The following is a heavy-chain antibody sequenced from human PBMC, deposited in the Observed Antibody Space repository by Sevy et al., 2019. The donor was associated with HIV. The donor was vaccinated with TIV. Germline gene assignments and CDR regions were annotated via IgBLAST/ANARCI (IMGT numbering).Heavy chain of an antibody. D-gene: IGHD3-3*01. Sequence: GGSLRLSCAASGFTFSDYYMSWIRQAPGKGLEWVSYISSSGSNIYYADSVKGRFTVSRDNAKNSMYFQMNSLRAEDTALYYCARDLHRGLSGSTSGYWGQGTLVTVSS. CDR1: GFTFSDYY. V-gene: IGHV3-11*01. CDR3: ARDLHRGLSGSTSGY. J-gene: IGHJ4*02. CDR2: ISSSGSNI.